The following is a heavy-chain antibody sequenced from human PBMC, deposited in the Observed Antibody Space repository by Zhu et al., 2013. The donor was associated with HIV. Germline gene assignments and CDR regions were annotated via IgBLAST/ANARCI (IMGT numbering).Heavy chain of an antibody. CDR2: MNSNSGNT. J-gene: IGHJ3*02. Sequence: QVQLVQSGAEVRKPGASVKASCKPSGYTFTSYDINWVRQAPGQGLEWMGWMNSNSGNTGYAQNFQGRVTFTRNTSISTVYMELSSLRSDDTAVYYCVRGGYRWAFDIWGQGTVVIVSS. D-gene: IGHD2-8*02. CDR1: GYTFTSYD. V-gene: IGHV1-8*03. CDR3: VRGGYRWAFDI.